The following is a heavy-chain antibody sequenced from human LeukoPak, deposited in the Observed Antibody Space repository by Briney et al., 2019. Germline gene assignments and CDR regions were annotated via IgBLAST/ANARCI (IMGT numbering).Heavy chain of an antibody. D-gene: IGHD2-15*01. CDR3: ARDQADIVVVVAATPGEAFDI. J-gene: IGHJ3*02. V-gene: IGHV3-48*03. CDR1: GFTFSTYE. Sequence: GGSLRLSCAASGFTFSTYEMTWVRQSPGKGLEWVSYISSSGSTIYYADSVKGRFTISRDNAKNSLYLQMNSLRAEDTAVYYCARDQADIVVVVAATPGEAFDIWGQGTMVTVSS. CDR2: ISSSGSTI.